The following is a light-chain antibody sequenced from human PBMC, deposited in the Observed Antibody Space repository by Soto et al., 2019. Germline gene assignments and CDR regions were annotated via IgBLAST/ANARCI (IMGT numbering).Light chain of an antibody. V-gene: IGLV2-14*01. CDR1: SSDVGAYNY. CDR3: SSYTRSNTLVI. CDR2: EVS. J-gene: IGLJ2*01. Sequence: QSALTQPASVSGSPGQSITISCTRTSSDVGAYNYVSWYQQHPGKAPKLMIYEVSNRPSGVSNRFSGSKFGNTASLTISGLQAEDEADYYCSSYTRSNTLVIFGGGTKVTVL.